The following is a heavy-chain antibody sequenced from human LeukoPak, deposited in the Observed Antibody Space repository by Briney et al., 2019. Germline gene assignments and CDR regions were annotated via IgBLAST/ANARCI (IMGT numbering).Heavy chain of an antibody. CDR2: ISVSGGVR. CDR1: GYPFSSYS. Sequence: GGSLRLSCVASGYPFSSYSMNRIRQAPGKGLEWVSYISVSGGVRSYADSVKGRFTISRDDARNSLYLQMNSLKDEDTAVYYCARDRGYFYDQLDYWGQGTLVTVSS. CDR3: ARDRGYFYDQLDY. D-gene: IGHD2/OR15-2a*01. J-gene: IGHJ4*02. V-gene: IGHV3-48*02.